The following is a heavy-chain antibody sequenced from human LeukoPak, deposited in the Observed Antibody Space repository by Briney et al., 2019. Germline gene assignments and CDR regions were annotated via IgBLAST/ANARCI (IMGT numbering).Heavy chain of an antibody. CDR1: GYTFTGYY. CDR3: ARVPAAMRIVDY. CDR2: INPNSGGT. J-gene: IGHJ4*02. V-gene: IGHV1-2*02. D-gene: IGHD2-2*01. Sequence: ASVKVSCKASGYTFTGYYMHWVRRAPGQGLEWMGWINPNSGGTNYAQKFQGRVTMTRDTSISTAYMELSRLRSDDTAVYYCARVPAAMRIVDYWGQGTLVTVSS.